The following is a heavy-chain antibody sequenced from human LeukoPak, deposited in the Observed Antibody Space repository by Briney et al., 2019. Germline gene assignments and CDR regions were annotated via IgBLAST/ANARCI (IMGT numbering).Heavy chain of an antibody. J-gene: IGHJ4*02. CDR3: GRATYSSLD. CDR2: IYHSGST. D-gene: IGHD2-2*01. Sequence: PSETLSLTCAVYSGSFCGHYRSWIRQSPGKGLEWIGEIYHSGSTNYNPSLQSRVTISLDTSKNQFSLKLSSMTAADTAIYYCGRATYSSLDWGQGTRVTVSS. V-gene: IGHV4-34*01. CDR1: SGSFCGHY.